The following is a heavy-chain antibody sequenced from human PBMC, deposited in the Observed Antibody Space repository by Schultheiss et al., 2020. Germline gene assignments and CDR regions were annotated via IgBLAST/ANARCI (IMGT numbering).Heavy chain of an antibody. CDR2: ISAYNGNT. CDR1: GYTFTSYG. V-gene: IGHV1-18*01. J-gene: IGHJ4*02. CDR3: ARDRGREWELLFHY. Sequence: GESLKISCKASGYTFTSYGISWVRQAPGQGLEWMGWISAYNGNTNYAQKLQGRVTMTTDTSTSTAYMELRSLRSDDTAVYYCARDRGREWELLFHYWGQGTLVTVSS. D-gene: IGHD1-26*01.